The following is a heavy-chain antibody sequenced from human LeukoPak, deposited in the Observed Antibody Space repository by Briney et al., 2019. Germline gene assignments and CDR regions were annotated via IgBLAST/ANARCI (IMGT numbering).Heavy chain of an antibody. V-gene: IGHV4-59*12. J-gene: IGHJ6*02. D-gene: IGHD3-3*01. CDR2: IYYSGST. Sequence: PSETLSLTCTVSGGSISSYYWSWIRQPPGKGLEWIGYIYYSGSTNYNPSLKSRVTISVDTSKNQFSLKLSSVTAADTAVYYCARDRGQYYEGMDVWGQGTTVTVSS. CDR1: GGSISSYY. CDR3: ARDRGQYYEGMDV.